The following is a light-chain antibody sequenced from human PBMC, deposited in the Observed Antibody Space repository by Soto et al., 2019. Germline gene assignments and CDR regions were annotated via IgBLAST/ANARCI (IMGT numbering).Light chain of an antibody. Sequence: DIQLTQSPSFLSASVGDRVTITCRASQGISSYLAWYQQKPGTAPQLLIYAASTLQSGVPSRFSGSGSGTEFTLTIRSLQPEDFATYSCQQLHSNPYTFGQGTKVEI. CDR2: AAS. CDR1: QGISSY. J-gene: IGKJ2*01. CDR3: QQLHSNPYT. V-gene: IGKV1-9*01.